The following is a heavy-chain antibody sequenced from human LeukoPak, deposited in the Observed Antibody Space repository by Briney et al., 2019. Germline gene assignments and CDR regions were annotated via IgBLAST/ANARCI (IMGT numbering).Heavy chain of an antibody. D-gene: IGHD3-3*01. CDR2: IYYSGST. Sequence: SETLSLTCTVSGGSISSYYWSWIRQPAGKGLEWIGSIYYSGSTYYNPSLKSRVTISVDTSKNQFSLKLSSVTAADTAVYYCAIRFLEWFPFDYWGQGTLVTVSS. CDR1: GGSISSYY. J-gene: IGHJ4*02. CDR3: AIRFLEWFPFDY. V-gene: IGHV4-59*05.